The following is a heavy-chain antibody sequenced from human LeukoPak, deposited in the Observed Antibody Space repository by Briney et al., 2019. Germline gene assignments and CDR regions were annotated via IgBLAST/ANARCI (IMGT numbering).Heavy chain of an antibody. CDR1: GFTFSDYY. CDR2: IKSKTDGGTT. V-gene: IGHV3-15*01. D-gene: IGHD2-15*01. J-gene: IGHJ4*02. CDR3: TTVPKLLLGY. Sequence: GGSLRLSCAASGFTFSDYYMSWVRQAPGKGLEWVGRIKSKTDGGTTDYAAPVKGRFTISRDDSKNTLYLQMNCLKTEDTAVYYCTTVPKLLLGYWGQGTLVTVSS.